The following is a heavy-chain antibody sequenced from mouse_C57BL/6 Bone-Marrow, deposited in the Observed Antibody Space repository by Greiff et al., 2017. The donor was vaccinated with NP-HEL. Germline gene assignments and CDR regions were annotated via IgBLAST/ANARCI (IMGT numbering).Heavy chain of an antibody. D-gene: IGHD3-2*02. CDR3: ASERDSSGFAY. Sequence: VHLVESGPGLVAPSQSLSITCTVSGFSLTSYGVDWVRQSPGKGLEWLGVIWGVGSINYNSDLKSRMGIRHDHSKSHVFLKMTRLQPDDTAMYYCASERDSSGFAYWGQGPLVTVSA. J-gene: IGHJ3*01. CDR2: IWGVGSI. V-gene: IGHV2-6*01. CDR1: GFSLTSYG.